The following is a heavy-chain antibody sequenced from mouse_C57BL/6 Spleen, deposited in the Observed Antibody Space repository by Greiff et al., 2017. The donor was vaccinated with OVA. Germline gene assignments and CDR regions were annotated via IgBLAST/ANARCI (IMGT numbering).Heavy chain of an antibody. Sequence: QVQLQQPGTELVKPGASVKLSCKASGYTFTSYWMHWVKQRPGQGLEWIGNINPSNGGTNYNEKFKSKATLTVDKSSSTAYMQLSSLTSEDTAIYYCARGVYYGNYERVWFAYWGQGTLVTVSA. J-gene: IGHJ3*01. CDR2: INPSNGGT. CDR3: ARGVYYGNYERVWFAY. V-gene: IGHV1-53*01. CDR1: GYTFTSYW. D-gene: IGHD2-1*01.